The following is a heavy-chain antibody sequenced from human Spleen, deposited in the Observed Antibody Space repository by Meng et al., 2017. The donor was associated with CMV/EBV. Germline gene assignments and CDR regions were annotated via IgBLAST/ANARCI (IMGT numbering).Heavy chain of an antibody. V-gene: IGHV3-11*04. CDR2: ISSSGSIT. Sequence: GESLKISCAASEFTFSDYYMTWIRQAPGKGLEWVSYISSSGSITKYLDSVKGRFTISRDNAKNSLFLQMNSLRVEDTAVYYCARDSSAVHNWLDSWGQGTLVTVSS. J-gene: IGHJ5*01. CDR3: ARDSSAVHNWLDS. CDR1: EFTFSDYY. D-gene: IGHD1-26*01.